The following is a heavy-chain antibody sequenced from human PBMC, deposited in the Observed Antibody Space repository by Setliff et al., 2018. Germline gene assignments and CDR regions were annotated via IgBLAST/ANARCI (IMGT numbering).Heavy chain of an antibody. CDR3: ASPRRDDLDSPFDAFDI. V-gene: IGHV4-38-2*01. D-gene: IGHD3-3*01. CDR2: IYHRGRT. CDR1: GISISSGHY. J-gene: IGHJ3*02. Sequence: TSETLSLTCGVSGISISSGHYWGWIRQPPGKGLEWIGTIYHRGRTYYNPSLNSRVTISLDTSKNHFSLKLSSVTAADTAVYYCASPRRDDLDSPFDAFDIWGQGTKVTVS.